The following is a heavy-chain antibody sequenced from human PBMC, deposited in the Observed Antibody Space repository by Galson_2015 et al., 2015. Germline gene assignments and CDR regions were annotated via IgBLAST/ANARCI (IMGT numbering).Heavy chain of an antibody. Sequence: QSGAEVKKPGESLKISCKGSGYSFTAYWIAWVRQMPGKGLEWMGIIYPSDSDTRYSPSFQGQVTISADKSISTAYLQWSSLKASDTAMNYCVRHSSSWSFDYWGQGTLVTVPS. V-gene: IGHV5-51*01. CDR3: VRHSSSWSFDY. J-gene: IGHJ4*02. CDR1: GYSFTAYW. CDR2: IYPSDSDT. D-gene: IGHD6-13*01.